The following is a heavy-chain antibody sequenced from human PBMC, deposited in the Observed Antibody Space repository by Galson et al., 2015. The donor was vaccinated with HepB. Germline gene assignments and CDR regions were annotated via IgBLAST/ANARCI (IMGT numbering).Heavy chain of an antibody. J-gene: IGHJ1*01. V-gene: IGHV1-46*02. CDR3: ARVGPSGNYGGYFQL. D-gene: IGHD1-26*01. CDR2: INPGGGNT. CDR1: GYSFNSYY. Sequence: SVKVSCKASGYSFNSYYIHWLRQAPGQGLEWMGIINPGGGNTRYAQKFQGRVTMTRDTSASTVHMELSSLRSEDTAMYYCARVGPSGNYGGYFQLWGQGTLVTVSS.